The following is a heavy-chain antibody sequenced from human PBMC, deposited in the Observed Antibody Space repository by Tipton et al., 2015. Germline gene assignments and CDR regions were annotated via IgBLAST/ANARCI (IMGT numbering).Heavy chain of an antibody. J-gene: IGHJ6*02. CDR1: GGSIRTYY. CDR3: ARFRYYGSESERGYFHGLDV. CDR2: IYHSGRT. Sequence: TLSLTCTVSGGSIRTYYWVWVRQPPGRGLESLGHIYHSGRTNYNPSLRSRVTISVDTSKSQFFLKLSSVTAADTAVYYCARFRYYGSESERGYFHGLDVWGQGTTVTVSS. V-gene: IGHV4-59*07. D-gene: IGHD3-10*01.